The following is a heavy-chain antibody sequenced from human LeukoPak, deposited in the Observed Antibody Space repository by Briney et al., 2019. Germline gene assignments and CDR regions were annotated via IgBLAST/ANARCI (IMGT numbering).Heavy chain of an antibody. J-gene: IGHJ5*02. V-gene: IGHV3-66*02. D-gene: IGHD3-10*01. Sequence: GGSLRLSCAASGITVRTNYLTWVRQAPGKGLEWVSVIYSDENTHYADSVKGRFTISRDNSKNTLYLQMNGLRAEDTAVYFCARGYYAFEFDPWGQGTLVTVSS. CDR1: GITVRTNY. CDR3: ARGYYAFEFDP. CDR2: IYSDENT.